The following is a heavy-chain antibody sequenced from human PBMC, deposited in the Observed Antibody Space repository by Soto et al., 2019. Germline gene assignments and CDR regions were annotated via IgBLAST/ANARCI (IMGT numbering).Heavy chain of an antibody. V-gene: IGHV3-33*01. CDR3: ARDGVGGTVFFGYLDY. Sequence: QVQLVESGGGVVQPGRSLRLSCAASGIIFKGFGMHWVRQAPGKGLEWVAVIRFDGSNIYYADSVKGRFTISRDNSKNTLYLQMDCLRAEDTAVYYCARDGVGGTVFFGYLDYWGLGALVTVSS. CDR1: GIIFKGFG. CDR2: IRFDGSNI. D-gene: IGHD3-3*01. J-gene: IGHJ4*02.